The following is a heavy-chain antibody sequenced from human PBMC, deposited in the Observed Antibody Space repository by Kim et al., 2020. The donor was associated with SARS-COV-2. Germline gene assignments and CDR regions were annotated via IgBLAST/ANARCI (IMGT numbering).Heavy chain of an antibody. CDR2: INAGNGNT. Sequence: ASVKVSCKASGYTFTSYAIHWVRQAPGQRPEWMGWINAGNGNTKYSQKFQGRVTFSRDTSASTAYMELSSLRSEDTAVYYCARGYCSSTSCQYYSDYWGQGTLVTVSS. J-gene: IGHJ4*02. D-gene: IGHD2-2*01. V-gene: IGHV1-3*01. CDR1: GYTFTSYA. CDR3: ARGYCSSTSCQYYSDY.